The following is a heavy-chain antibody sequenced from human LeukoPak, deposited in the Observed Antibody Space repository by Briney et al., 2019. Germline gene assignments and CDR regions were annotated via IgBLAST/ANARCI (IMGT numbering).Heavy chain of an antibody. V-gene: IGHV3-23*01. Sequence: PGGPLRLSCAASGFTFSSYAMSWVRQAPGKGLEWVSAISGSGGSTYYADSVKGRFTISRDNSKNTLYLQMNSLRTEDTAVYYCAKFSRAVAGTSEAVGYWGQGTLVTVSS. D-gene: IGHD6-19*01. CDR1: GFTFSSYA. CDR2: ISGSGGST. J-gene: IGHJ4*02. CDR3: AKFSRAVAGTSEAVGY.